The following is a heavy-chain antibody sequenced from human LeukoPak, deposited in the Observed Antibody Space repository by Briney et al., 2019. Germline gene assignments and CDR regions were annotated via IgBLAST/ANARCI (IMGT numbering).Heavy chain of an antibody. D-gene: IGHD6-13*01. CDR2: INPNSGGT. CDR1: GYTFTGYY. CDR3: ARGGGAAGIFGEY. Sequence: ASVKVSCKASGYTFTGYYMHWVRQAPGQGLEWMGWINPNSGGTNYAQKFQGRVTMPRDTSISTAYMELSRLRSDDTAVYYCARGGGAAGIFGEYWGQGTLVTVSS. V-gene: IGHV1-2*02. J-gene: IGHJ4*02.